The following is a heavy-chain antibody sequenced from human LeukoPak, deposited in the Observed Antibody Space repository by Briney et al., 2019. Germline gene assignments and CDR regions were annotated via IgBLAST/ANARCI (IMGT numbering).Heavy chain of an antibody. CDR3: ARDPVAGTGTDT. CDR2: VYYTATT. V-gene: IGHV4-39*07. Sequence: SETLSLTCTVSGGSINTPNYYWGWIRQPPGKGLEWIATVYYTATTYSNPSLKSRVTISVDSSKNEVSLKVTSVTAADTAVYYCARDPVAGTGTDTWGQGTLVTVSS. D-gene: IGHD6-13*01. J-gene: IGHJ5*02. CDR1: GGSINTPNYY.